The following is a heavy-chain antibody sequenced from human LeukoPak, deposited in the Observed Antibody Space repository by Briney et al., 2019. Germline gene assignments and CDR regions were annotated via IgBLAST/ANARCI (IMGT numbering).Heavy chain of an antibody. D-gene: IGHD1-20*01. CDR2: IYPGDSDT. J-gene: IGHJ3*02. CDR1: GYSFTGYW. V-gene: IGHV5-51*01. CDR3: ARSRRYNWNDVMAFDI. Sequence: GESLKISCKGSGYSFTGYWIGWVRQMPGKGLEWMGIIYPGDSDTRYSPSFQGLVTISADKSISTAYLQWSSLKASDTAMYYCARSRRYNWNDVMAFDIWGQGTMVTVSS.